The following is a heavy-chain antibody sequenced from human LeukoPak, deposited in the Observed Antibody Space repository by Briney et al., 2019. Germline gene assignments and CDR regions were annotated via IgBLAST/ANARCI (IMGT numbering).Heavy chain of an antibody. CDR1: GFTFSNYA. V-gene: IGHV3-30*04. J-gene: IGHJ5*02. CDR3: AKDSQGPDIVVVEGIT. CDR2: ISYDGTSK. Sequence: GGSLRLSCAAFGFTFSNYALHWVRQAPGKGLEWVAIISYDGTSKSYADSVKGRFTISRDNSKNTLYLQMNSLRAEDTAVYYCAKDSQGPDIVVVEGITWGQGTLVTVSS. D-gene: IGHD2-15*01.